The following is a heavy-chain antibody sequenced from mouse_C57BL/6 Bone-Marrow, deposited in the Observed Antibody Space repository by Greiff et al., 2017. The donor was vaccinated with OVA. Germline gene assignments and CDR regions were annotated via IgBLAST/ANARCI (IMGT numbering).Heavy chain of an antibody. Sequence: DVMLVESGGGLVQSGRSLRLSCATSGFTFSDFYMEWVRQAPGKGLEWIAASRNKANDYTTEYSASVKGRFIVSRDTSQSILYLQMNALRAEDTAIYYCACNRAMDYWGQGTSVTVSS. V-gene: IGHV7-1*01. CDR1: GFTFSDFY. CDR3: ACNRAMDY. CDR2: SRNKANDYTT. J-gene: IGHJ4*01.